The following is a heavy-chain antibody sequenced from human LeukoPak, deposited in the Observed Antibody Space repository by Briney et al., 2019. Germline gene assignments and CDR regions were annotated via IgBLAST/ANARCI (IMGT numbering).Heavy chain of an antibody. CDR1: GFTFSSYS. D-gene: IGHD3-3*01. CDR3: ARDGILEWLFYAFDT. V-gene: IGHV3-21*01. Sequence: PGGSLRLSCAASGFTFSSYSMNWVRQAPGKGLEWVSSISSSSSYIYYADSVKGRFTISRDNAKNSLYLQMNSLRAEDTAVYYCARDGILEWLFYAFDTWGQGTMVTVSS. CDR2: ISSSSSYI. J-gene: IGHJ3*02.